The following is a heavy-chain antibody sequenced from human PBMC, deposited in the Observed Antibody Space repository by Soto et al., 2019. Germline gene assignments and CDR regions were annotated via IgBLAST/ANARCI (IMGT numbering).Heavy chain of an antibody. CDR1: GAPITTTKW. CDR3: ATQTTSSTWGV. CDR2: LSRGDER. J-gene: IGHJ6*02. D-gene: IGHD1-26*01. Sequence: QVQLQESGPGLVKPSETLSLTCTVSGAPITTTKWWAWVRLPPGKGLEWIGELSRGDERSSNPSLQGRFTMSLDKSNNHFSLKLTSVTAAETDIYYCATQTTSSTWGVWGRGTAVTVSS. V-gene: IGHV4-4*02.